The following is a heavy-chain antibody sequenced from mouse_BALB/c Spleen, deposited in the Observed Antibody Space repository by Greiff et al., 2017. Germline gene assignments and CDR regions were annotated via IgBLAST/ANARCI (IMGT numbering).Heavy chain of an antibody. Sequence: VQLKESGPGLVKPSQSLSLTCSVTGYSITSGYYWNWIRQFPGNKLEWMGYISYDGSNNYNPSLKNRISITRDTSKNQLFLKLNSVTTEDTATYYCARGPFDYWGQGTTLTVSS. CDR3: ARGPFDY. CDR2: ISYDGSN. V-gene: IGHV3-6*02. J-gene: IGHJ2*01. CDR1: GYSITSGYY.